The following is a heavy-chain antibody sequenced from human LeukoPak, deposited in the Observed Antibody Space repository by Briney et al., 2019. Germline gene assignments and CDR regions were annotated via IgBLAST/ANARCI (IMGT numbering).Heavy chain of an antibody. Sequence: SVKVSCKASGGTFSSYAISWVRQAPGQGLEWMGGIIPIFGTANYAQKFQGRVTITADKSTSTAYMELSSLRSEDTAVYYCSRDHDYEGWFGPWGQGTLVTVSS. D-gene: IGHD4-17*01. V-gene: IGHV1-69*06. CDR2: IIPIFGTA. CDR3: SRDHDYEGWFGP. CDR1: GGTFSSYA. J-gene: IGHJ5*02.